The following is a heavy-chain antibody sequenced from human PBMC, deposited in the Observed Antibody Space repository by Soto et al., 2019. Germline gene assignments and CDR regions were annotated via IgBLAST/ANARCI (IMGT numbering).Heavy chain of an antibody. D-gene: IGHD2-2*01. Sequence: SETMSLTCTVSGGSISSYYWSWIRQPPGKGLEWIGYIYYSGSTNYNPSLKSRVTISVDTSKNQFSLKLSSVTAADTAVYYCARGGPLEYHPTYYFDYWGQGTLVTVSS. CDR2: IYYSGST. CDR3: ARGGPLEYHPTYYFDY. CDR1: GGSISSYY. J-gene: IGHJ4*02. V-gene: IGHV4-59*01.